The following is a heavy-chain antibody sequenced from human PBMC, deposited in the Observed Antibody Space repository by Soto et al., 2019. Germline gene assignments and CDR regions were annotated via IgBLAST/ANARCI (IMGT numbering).Heavy chain of an antibody. CDR2: ISGSSSGT. J-gene: IGHJ6*02. Sequence: EARLLESGGSLIQPGGSLRLSCEASGFNFGAYAMSWVRQAPGKGLEWVSGISGSSSGTYYTDSVKGRFTISRDNSKNTVYLQMNSLRGEDTAVYYCAKDRSENFWVYYYAMDVWGQGTAVTVSS. D-gene: IGHD6-19*01. CDR1: GFNFGAYA. V-gene: IGHV3-23*01. CDR3: AKDRSENFWVYYYAMDV.